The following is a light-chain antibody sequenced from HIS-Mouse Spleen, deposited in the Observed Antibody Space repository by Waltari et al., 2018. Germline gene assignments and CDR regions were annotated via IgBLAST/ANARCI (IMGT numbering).Light chain of an antibody. V-gene: IGLV2-23*03. Sequence: QSALTQPASVSGSPGQSITISCPCTSSSVGLYNLVSWYQQHPGKAPKLMIYEGSKRPSGVSNRFSGSKSGNTASLTISGLQAEDEADYYCCSYAGSSTFEVFGGGTKLTVL. CDR2: EGS. CDR3: CSYAGSSTFEV. J-gene: IGLJ2*01. CDR1: SSSVGLYNL.